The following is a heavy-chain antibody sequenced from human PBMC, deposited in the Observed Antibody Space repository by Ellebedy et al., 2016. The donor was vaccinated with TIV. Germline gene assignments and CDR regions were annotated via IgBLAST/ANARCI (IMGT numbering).Heavy chain of an antibody. D-gene: IGHD3-22*01. CDR1: GYSFTSYW. J-gene: IGHJ4*02. Sequence: KVSCKGSGYSFTSYWIGWVRQMPGKGLEWMGIIYPGDSDTRYSPSFQGQVTISADKSISTAYLQWSSLKASDTAMYYCASALDYYDSSGTPPDYWGQGTLVTVSS. CDR2: IYPGDSDT. V-gene: IGHV5-51*01. CDR3: ASALDYYDSSGTPPDY.